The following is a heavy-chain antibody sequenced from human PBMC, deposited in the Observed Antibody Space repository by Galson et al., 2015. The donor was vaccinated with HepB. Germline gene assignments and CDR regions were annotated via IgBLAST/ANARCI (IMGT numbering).Heavy chain of an antibody. CDR1: GYSFANCW. CDR2: IYPGDSDT. J-gene: IGHJ4*02. D-gene: IGHD3-16*01. V-gene: IGHV5-51*01. CDR3: ASRRGADPLGFDY. Sequence: QSGAEVKKPGESLKISCKGSGYSFANCWIGWVRQMPGKGLEWMGIIYPGDSDTRYSPSFQGQVTISADKSIGTAYLQWSSLKASDTAMYYCASRRGADPLGFDYWGQGTLVTVSS.